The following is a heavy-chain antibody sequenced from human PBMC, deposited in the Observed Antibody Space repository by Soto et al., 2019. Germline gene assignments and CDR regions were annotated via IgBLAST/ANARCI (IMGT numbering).Heavy chain of an antibody. D-gene: IGHD2-15*01. V-gene: IGHV6-1*01. CDR3: ARSEEDSDYYYYGMDV. Sequence: SQTLSLTCVGSGDTVSSNSVAWNWVRQSPSRGLEWLGRTYYRSRWYSDYAVSVRSRIDINADTSKNQVSLQLNSVTPEDTAVYYCARSEEDSDYYYYGMDVWGQGTPVTVSS. J-gene: IGHJ6*02. CDR2: TYYRSRWYS. CDR1: GDTVSSNSVA.